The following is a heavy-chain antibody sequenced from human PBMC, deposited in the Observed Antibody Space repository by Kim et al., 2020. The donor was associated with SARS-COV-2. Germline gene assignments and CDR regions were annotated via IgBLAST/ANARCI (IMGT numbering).Heavy chain of an antibody. CDR3: AREAGWFGEVFGENWFDP. CDR1: GFTFSSYG. CDR2: IWYDGSNK. V-gene: IGHV3-33*01. J-gene: IGHJ5*02. Sequence: GGSLRLSCAASGFTFSSYGMHWVRQAPGKGLEWVAVIWYDGSNKYYADSVKGRFTISRDNSKNTLYLQMNSLRAEDTAVYYCAREAGWFGEVFGENWFDPWGQGTLVTVSS. D-gene: IGHD3-10*01.